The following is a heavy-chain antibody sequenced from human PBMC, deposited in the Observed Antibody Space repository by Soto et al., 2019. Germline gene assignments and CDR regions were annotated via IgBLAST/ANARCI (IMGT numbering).Heavy chain of an antibody. Sequence: GGSLRLSCAASGFTFSSYSMNWVRQAPRKGLEWVSYISSSTIYYADSVKGRFTISRDNAKNSLYLQMSSLKTEDTAVYYCTTASMIVVVITYGMDVWGQGTTVTVSS. D-gene: IGHD3-22*01. CDR2: ISSSTI. CDR3: TTASMIVVVITYGMDV. J-gene: IGHJ6*02. V-gene: IGHV3-48*01. CDR1: GFTFSSYS.